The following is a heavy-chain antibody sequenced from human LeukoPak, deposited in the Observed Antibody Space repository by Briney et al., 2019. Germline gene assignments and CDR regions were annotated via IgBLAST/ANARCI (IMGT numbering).Heavy chain of an antibody. J-gene: IGHJ4*02. CDR1: GYTFTGYY. D-gene: IGHD2-15*01. CDR3: ARDLRSCTGDNCYSPFDS. V-gene: IGHV1-2*02. Sequence: ASVKVSCKASGYTFTGYYMHWVRQAPGQGLEWMGWINPNSGGTNYAQKFQGRVTMTRDTSISTAYMELSRLRSDDTAVYYCARDLRSCTGDNCYSPFDSWGQGTLVTVSA. CDR2: INPNSGGT.